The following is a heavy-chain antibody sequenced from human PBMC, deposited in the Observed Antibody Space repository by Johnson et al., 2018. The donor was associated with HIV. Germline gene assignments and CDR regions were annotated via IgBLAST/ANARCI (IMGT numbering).Heavy chain of an antibody. V-gene: IGHV3-30-3*01. J-gene: IGHJ3*02. CDR1: GFTFSSYA. Sequence: QMQLVESGGGVAQPGGSLRLSCVASGFTFSSYAMHWVRQAPGKGLEWGTVISYDGNNNYYADSVKGRFTISRDNSKNTLYLQMNSLGAEDPAVYYCARARTVVIARPDAFEIWGQGTMVTVSS. CDR3: ARARTVVIARPDAFEI. CDR2: ISYDGNNN. D-gene: IGHD2-21*01.